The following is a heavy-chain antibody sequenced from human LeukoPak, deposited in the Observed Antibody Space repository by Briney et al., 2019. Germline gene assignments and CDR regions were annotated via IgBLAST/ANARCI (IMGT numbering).Heavy chain of an antibody. CDR1: GGSISSSNW. CDR3: ARHRIGAYDYDS. D-gene: IGHD5-12*01. Sequence: SETLSLTCAVSGGSISSSNWWNWVRQPPGKGLEWIGEIYHSGSTNYNSSLKSRVTISIDKSKNQFSLKVNSVTAADTAVYYCARHRIGAYDYDSWGQGTLVTVSS. CDR2: IYHSGST. J-gene: IGHJ4*02. V-gene: IGHV4-4*02.